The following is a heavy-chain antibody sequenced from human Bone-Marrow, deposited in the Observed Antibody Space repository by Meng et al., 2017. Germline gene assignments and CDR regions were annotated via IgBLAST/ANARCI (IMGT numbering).Heavy chain of an antibody. Sequence: QVQLVESGGGVVQPGRSLRLSCAASGFTFSSYAMHWVRQAPGKGLERVAVISYDGSNKYYADSVKGRFTISRDNSKNTLYLQMNSLRAEDTAVYYCARDAGGYYFDYWGQGTLVTVSS. CDR2: ISYDGSNK. CDR3: ARDAGGYYFDY. J-gene: IGHJ4*02. V-gene: IGHV3-30-3*01. D-gene: IGHD1-14*01. CDR1: GFTFSSYA.